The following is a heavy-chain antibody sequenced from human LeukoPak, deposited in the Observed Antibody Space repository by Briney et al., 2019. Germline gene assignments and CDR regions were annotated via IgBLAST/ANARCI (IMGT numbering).Heavy chain of an antibody. CDR1: GFTFSSYA. CDR2: ISCSGGST. D-gene: IGHD1-26*01. CDR3: AKEKWELPPRGWFDR. Sequence: GGSLRLSCAASGFTFSSYAMSWVRQAPGKGLEWVSAISCSGGSTYYADSVKGRFTITRDNSKNTLYLQMNSLGAEDTAVYYCAKEKWELPPRGWFDRWGQGTLVTVCS. V-gene: IGHV3-23*01. J-gene: IGHJ5*02.